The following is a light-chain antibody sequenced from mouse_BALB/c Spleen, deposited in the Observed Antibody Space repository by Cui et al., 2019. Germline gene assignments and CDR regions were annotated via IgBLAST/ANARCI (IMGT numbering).Light chain of an antibody. Sequence: QIVLTQSPAILYASPGEKVTMTCSASSSVSYMYWFQQKPGSSPKLWIYSISNLASGVPARFSGSGSGTSYSLTISSVKAEDAATYYCQQWSSSPPTFGAGTKLELK. CDR1: SSVSY. CDR2: SIS. CDR3: QQWSSSPPT. J-gene: IGKJ5*01. V-gene: IGKV4-68*01.